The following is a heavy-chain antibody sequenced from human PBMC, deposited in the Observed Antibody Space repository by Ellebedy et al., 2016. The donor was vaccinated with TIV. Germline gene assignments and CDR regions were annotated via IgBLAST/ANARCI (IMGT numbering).Heavy chain of an antibody. CDR3: ARYCNSTTCSNWFKP. D-gene: IGHD2-2*01. V-gene: IGHV1-18*04. CDR2: ISAYNGNT. J-gene: IGHJ5*02. CDR1: GYTFTSYG. Sequence: AASVKVSCKTSGYTFTSYGMSWVRQAPGQGLEWMGWISAYNGNTNYAQMLQGRVTMTTDTFTSTAYMELRSLRSDDTAVYYCARYCNSTTCSNWFKPWGQGTLVTVSS.